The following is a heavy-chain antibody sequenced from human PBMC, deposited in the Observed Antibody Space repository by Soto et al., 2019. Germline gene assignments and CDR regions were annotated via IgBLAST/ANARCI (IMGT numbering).Heavy chain of an antibody. Sequence: EVQLLDSGGGLVQPGGSLRLSCTVSGFTFSSYAMSWVRQAPGKGLEWVSAISGSGGSTYYADSVKGRFTISRDNSKNTFYLQMNSLRADDTAIYYCAKEGGEPNPSNDLDYWGQGTLVTVSS. CDR2: ISGSGGST. J-gene: IGHJ4*02. D-gene: IGHD4-17*01. CDR3: AKEGGEPNPSNDLDY. CDR1: GFTFSSYA. V-gene: IGHV3-23*01.